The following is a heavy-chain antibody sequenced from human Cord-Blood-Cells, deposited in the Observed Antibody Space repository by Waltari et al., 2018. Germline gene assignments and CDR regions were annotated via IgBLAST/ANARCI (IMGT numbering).Heavy chain of an antibody. CDR2: IWYDGSNK. V-gene: IGHV3-33*01. J-gene: IGHJ2*01. D-gene: IGHD1-1*01. CDR3: ARGLGTDWYFDL. Sequence: QVQLVESGGGVVQPGRSLRLSCAASGFTFSSYGMHWVRQAPGKGLEWVAVIWYDGSNKYYADSVKGRFTISRDNSKNTLYLQMNSLRAEDTAVYYCARGLGTDWYFDLWGRGTLVTVSS. CDR1: GFTFSSYG.